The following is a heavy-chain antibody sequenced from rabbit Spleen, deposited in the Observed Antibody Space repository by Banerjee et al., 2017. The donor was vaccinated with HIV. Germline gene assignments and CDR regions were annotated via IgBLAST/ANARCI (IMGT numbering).Heavy chain of an antibody. CDR1: GIDFSNYNF. CDR3: ARDAGRGDYIDGVFNL. J-gene: IGHJ4*01. D-gene: IGHD8-1*01. CDR2: IDIGSRDFT. V-gene: IGHV1S45*01. Sequence: QEQLVESRGGLVTPGGSLKLSCKASGIDFSNYNFMCWVRQAPGKGLEWIACIDIGSRDFTYYASWAKGRLTISKTSSTTVTLQMTSLTAADTATYFCARDAGRGDYIDGVFNLWGPGTLVTVS.